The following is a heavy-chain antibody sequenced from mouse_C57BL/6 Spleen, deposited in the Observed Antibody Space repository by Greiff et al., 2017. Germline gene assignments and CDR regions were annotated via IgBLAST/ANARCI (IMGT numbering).Heavy chain of an antibody. D-gene: IGHD1-1*01. V-gene: IGHV1-52*01. CDR2: IDPSDSET. J-gene: IGHJ4*01. CDR1: GYTFTSYW. Sequence: QVQLQQPGAELVRPGSSVKLSCKASGYTFTSYWMHWVKQRPIQGLEWIGNIDPSDSETHYNQKFKDKATLTVDKSSSTAYMQLSSLTSEDSAVYYCARGSYGSSYGAMDYWGQGTSVTGSS. CDR3: ARGSYGSSYGAMDY.